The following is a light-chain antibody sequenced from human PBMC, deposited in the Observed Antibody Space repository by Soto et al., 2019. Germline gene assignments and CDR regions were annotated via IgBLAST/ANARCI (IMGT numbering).Light chain of an antibody. V-gene: IGKV1-5*03. CDR2: KSS. Sequence: DIQMTQSPSTLSASVGDRVTMTCRASQPTTAWVAWYQQKPGKGPKLLIYKSSILESGVPSRFSGSGSGTEFTLTISCLQPDDFATYFCQQYNPYSYSFGQGTKLDVK. CDR1: QPTTAW. CDR3: QQYNPYSYS. J-gene: IGKJ2*01.